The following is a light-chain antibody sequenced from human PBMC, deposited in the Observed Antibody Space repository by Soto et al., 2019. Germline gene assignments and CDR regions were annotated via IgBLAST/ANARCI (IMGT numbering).Light chain of an antibody. CDR1: SSDVGGYNY. J-gene: IGLJ1*01. CDR3: SSYTSSSTYV. V-gene: IGLV2-14*01. Sequence: QSVLTQPASVSGSPGQSITISCTGTSSDVGGYNYVSWYQQHPGKAPKLMIYDVSNRPSGVSNRFSGSTSGTTASLTIAGLQAEDEADYSCSSYTSSSTYVFGTGTELTVL. CDR2: DVS.